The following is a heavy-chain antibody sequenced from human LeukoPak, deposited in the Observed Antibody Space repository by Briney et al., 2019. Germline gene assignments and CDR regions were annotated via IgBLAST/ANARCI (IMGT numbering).Heavy chain of an antibody. V-gene: IGHV3-23*01. D-gene: IGHD2-8*02. CDR3: ARDGTGWTVDY. CDR2: ISDSGGST. J-gene: IGHJ4*02. Sequence: PGGSLRLSCAASGFTFSSYGMSWVRQAPGKGLEWVSAISDSGGSTYYADSVKGRFTISRDNSKNTLYLQMNSLRAEDTAVYYCARDGTGWTVDYWGQGTLVTVSS. CDR1: GFTFSSYG.